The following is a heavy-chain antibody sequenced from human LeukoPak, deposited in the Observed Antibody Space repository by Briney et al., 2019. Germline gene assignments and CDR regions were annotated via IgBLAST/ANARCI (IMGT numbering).Heavy chain of an antibody. CDR2: IYYSGST. CDR1: GGSISSYY. V-gene: IGHV4-59*01. D-gene: IGHD5-18*01. J-gene: IGHJ2*01. Sequence: RPSETLSLTCTVSGGSISSYYWSWIRQPPGKGLVWIGYIYYSGSTNYNPSLKSRVTISVDTSRNQFSLKLSSVTAADTAVYYCARSGYSYGYVTWYFDLWGRGTLVTVSS. CDR3: ARSGYSYGYVTWYFDL.